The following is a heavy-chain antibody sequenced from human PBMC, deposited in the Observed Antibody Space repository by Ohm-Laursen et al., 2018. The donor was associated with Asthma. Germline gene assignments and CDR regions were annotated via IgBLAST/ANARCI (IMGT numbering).Heavy chain of an antibody. CDR2: ISWNSGSI. J-gene: IGHJ6*02. CDR3: AKDMGSTSPTLYYYYGMDV. D-gene: IGHD2-2*01. Sequence: SLRLSCTASGFTFSSYAMHWVRQAPGKGLEWVSGISWNSGSIGYADSVKGRFTISRDNAKNSLYLQMNSLRAEDTALYYCAKDMGSTSPTLYYYYGMDVWGQGTTVTVSS. V-gene: IGHV3-9*01. CDR1: GFTFSSYA.